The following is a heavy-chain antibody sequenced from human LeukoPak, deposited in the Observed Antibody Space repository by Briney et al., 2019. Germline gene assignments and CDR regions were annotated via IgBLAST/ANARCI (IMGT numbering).Heavy chain of an antibody. J-gene: IGHJ3*02. Sequence: GGSLRLSCAASGFTFSSDYSTNWVRQAPGKGLEWVSCITSSSTYIYYADSVKGRFTISRDNAKNSLYLQMNSLRAEDTAVYYCARAGSSGFDAFDIWGQGTMVTVSS. CDR1: GFTFSSDYS. D-gene: IGHD6-19*01. CDR3: ARAGSSGFDAFDI. V-gene: IGHV3-21*01. CDR2: ITSSSTYI.